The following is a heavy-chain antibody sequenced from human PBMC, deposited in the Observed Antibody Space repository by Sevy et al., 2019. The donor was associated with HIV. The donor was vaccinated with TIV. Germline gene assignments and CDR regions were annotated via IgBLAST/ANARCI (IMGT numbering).Heavy chain of an antibody. CDR2: ISGSGGST. CDR1: GFTFSSYA. Sequence: GGSLRLSCAASGFTFSSYAMSWVRQAPGKGLEWVSAISGSGGSTYYADSVKGRFTISRDNSKNTLYLQMNSLRAEDTAVYYCAKDLVGATPWGSAFDIWGQGTMVTVSS. D-gene: IGHD1-26*01. J-gene: IGHJ3*02. CDR3: AKDLVGATPWGSAFDI. V-gene: IGHV3-23*01.